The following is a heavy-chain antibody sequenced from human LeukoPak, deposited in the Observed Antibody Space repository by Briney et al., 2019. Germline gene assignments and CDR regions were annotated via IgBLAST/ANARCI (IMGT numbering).Heavy chain of an antibody. D-gene: IGHD6-13*01. CDR3: AKQAAAGKPFDY. CDR2: ISWNSGSI. J-gene: IGHJ4*02. Sequence: GRSLRLSCAASGFTFDDYAMHWVRQAPGKGLEWVSGISWNSGSIGYADSVKGRFTISRDNAKSSLYLQMNSLRAEDTALYYCAKQAAAGKPFDYWGQGTLVTVSS. V-gene: IGHV3-9*01. CDR1: GFTFDDYA.